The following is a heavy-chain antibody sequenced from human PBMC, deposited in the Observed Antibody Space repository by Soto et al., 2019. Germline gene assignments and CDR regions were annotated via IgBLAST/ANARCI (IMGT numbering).Heavy chain of an antibody. CDR2: IYHTGTT. Sequence: ETLSLTCTVSGDSIRSSYWTWIRQAPGRGLEWIGDIYHTGTTNYNPSLKSRVSISVDTSKNQFSLRLRSVTAADTAIYFCAKISAGSTDETMFTVFDHWGQGTLVTVSS. D-gene: IGHD6-13*01. CDR3: AKISAGSTDETMFTVFDH. CDR1: GDSIRSSY. J-gene: IGHJ4*02. V-gene: IGHV4-59*03.